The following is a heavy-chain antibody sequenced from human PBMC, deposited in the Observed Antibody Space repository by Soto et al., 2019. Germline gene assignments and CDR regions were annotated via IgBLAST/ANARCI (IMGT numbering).Heavy chain of an antibody. J-gene: IGHJ5*02. CDR3: ARDGGEVPAAPNWFDP. V-gene: IGHV4-34*09. CDR2: INHSGST. Sequence: SETLSLTCAVYGGSFSGYYWSWIRQPPGKGLEWIGEINHSGSTYYNPSLKSRVTISVDTSKNQFSLKLSSVTAADTAVYYCARDGGEVPAAPNWFDPWGQGTLVTVSS. D-gene: IGHD2-2*01. CDR1: GGSFSGYY.